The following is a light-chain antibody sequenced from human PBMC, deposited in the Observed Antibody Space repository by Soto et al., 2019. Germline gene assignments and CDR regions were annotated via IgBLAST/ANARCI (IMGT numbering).Light chain of an antibody. CDR1: QNISSNY. V-gene: IGKV3-20*01. J-gene: IGKJ3*01. CDR2: GAS. CDR3: QQYGTSPFT. Sequence: EIVLTQSPGTLSLSAGERATLSCRAGQNISSNYLAWYQQKPGQAPRLLIYGASSRATDIPDRFSGGGSGTDFSITVNRLEPEDFAVYYCQQYGTSPFTFGPGTRVDIK.